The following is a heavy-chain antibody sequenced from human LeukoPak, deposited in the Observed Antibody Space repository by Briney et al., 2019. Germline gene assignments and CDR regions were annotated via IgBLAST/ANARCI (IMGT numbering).Heavy chain of an antibody. D-gene: IGHD2-21*02. J-gene: IGHJ5*02. CDR3: ASGRAFWGGACYNNGFAP. CDR1: GGTFSSYA. CDR2: IIPIFGTA. Sequence: GASVKVSCKASGGTFSSYAISWVRQAPGQGLEWMGGIIPIFGTANYAQKFQSRVTITADESTSTAYMELSSLRSEDTAVYYCASGRAFWGGACYNNGFAPGGQGTLVTVSS. V-gene: IGHV1-69*13.